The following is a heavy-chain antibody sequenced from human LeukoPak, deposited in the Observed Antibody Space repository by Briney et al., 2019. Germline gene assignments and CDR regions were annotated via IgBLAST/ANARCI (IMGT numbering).Heavy chain of an antibody. J-gene: IGHJ4*02. Sequence: PSETLSLTCTLSGGSISTYYWSWIRQPPGKGLEWIGYIYHSGSTNYNPSLKSRVTISVDTSKNQFSLKLSSVTAADTAVYYCARSYRSRPFDYWGQGTLVTVPS. CDR2: IYHSGST. CDR3: ARSYRSRPFDY. V-gene: IGHV4-59*08. D-gene: IGHD3-16*02. CDR1: GGSISTYY.